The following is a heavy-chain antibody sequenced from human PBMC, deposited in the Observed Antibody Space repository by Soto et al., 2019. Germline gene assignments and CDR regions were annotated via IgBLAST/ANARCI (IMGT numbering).Heavy chain of an antibody. V-gene: IGHV4-34*01. J-gene: IGHJ6*02. D-gene: IGHD5-18*01. CDR1: GGSFSGYY. CDR2: INHSGST. Sequence: PSETLSLTCAVYGGSFSGYYWSWIRQPPGKGLEWIGEINHSGSTNYNPSLKSRVTISVDTSKNQFSLKLSSVTAADTAVYYCARGPPGSYGYIGYYYYGMDVWGQGTTVTVSS. CDR3: ARGPPGSYGYIGYYYYGMDV.